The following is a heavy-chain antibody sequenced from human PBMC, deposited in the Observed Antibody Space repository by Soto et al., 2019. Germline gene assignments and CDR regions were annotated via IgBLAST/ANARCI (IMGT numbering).Heavy chain of an antibody. V-gene: IGHV4-59*01. CDR1: GGSISSYY. Sequence: QVQLQESGPGLVKPSETLSLTCTVSGGSISSYYWSWIRQPPGKGLEWIGYIYYSGSTNYNHSLKSRVTISVDTSKNQFSLKLRPVTAADTAVYYCARELELGYCSGGSCYENWYFDLWGRGTLVTVSS. CDR3: ARELELGYCSGGSCYENWYFDL. CDR2: IYYSGST. D-gene: IGHD2-15*01. J-gene: IGHJ2*01.